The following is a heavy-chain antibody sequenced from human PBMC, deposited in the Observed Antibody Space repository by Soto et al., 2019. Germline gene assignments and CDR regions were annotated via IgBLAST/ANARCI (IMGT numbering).Heavy chain of an antibody. CDR2: IGTSSTNI. Sequence: GGSLRLSCAASGFTFTSYEFNWVRQAPGKGLEWISYIGTSSTNIYYADSVKGRFTVSRDNARNALYLQMNSLRAEDTAVYYCTRDASRDSSARGWFDPWGPGTLVTVS. D-gene: IGHD6-13*01. CDR3: TRDASRDSSARGWFDP. CDR1: GFTFTSYE. J-gene: IGHJ5*02. V-gene: IGHV3-48*03.